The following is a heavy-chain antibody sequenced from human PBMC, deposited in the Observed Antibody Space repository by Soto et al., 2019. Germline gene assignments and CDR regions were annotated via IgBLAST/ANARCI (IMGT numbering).Heavy chain of an antibody. CDR1: GFTFSSYW. V-gene: IGHV3-7*04. CDR3: ARARAYYDFWSGYYYFDY. D-gene: IGHD3-3*01. J-gene: IGHJ4*02. CDR2: IKQDGSEK. Sequence: EEQLVETGGGLIQPGGSLRLSCAASGFTFSSYWMSWVRQAPGKGLEWVANIKQDGSEKYYVDSVKGRFTISRDNAKNSLYLQMNSLRAEDTAVYYCARARAYYDFWSGYYYFDYWGQGTLVTVSS.